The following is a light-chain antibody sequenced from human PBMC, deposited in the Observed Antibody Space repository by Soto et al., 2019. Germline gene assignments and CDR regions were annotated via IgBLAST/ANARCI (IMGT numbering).Light chain of an antibody. CDR1: QSVSSN. V-gene: IGKV3-15*01. J-gene: IGKJ2*01. CDR3: HHYNNGPWGT. CDR2: GAS. Sequence: EIVMTQSPATLSLSPGERAILSCRASQSVSSNLAWYQQKPGQAPRLLIYGASTRASGIPARFSGSGSGTEFTLTISSLQSEDFAVYYCHHYNNGPWGTFGQGTKLEIK.